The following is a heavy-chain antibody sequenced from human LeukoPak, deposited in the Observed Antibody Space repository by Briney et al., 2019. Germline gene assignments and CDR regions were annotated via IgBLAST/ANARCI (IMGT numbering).Heavy chain of an antibody. Sequence: GGSLRLSCAASGFTVSSNYMSWVRQAPGKGLEWVSVIYSGGSTYYADSVKGRFTISRDNSKNTLYLQMNSLRAEDTAVYYCTRAGIPGCCGAATCSNWLDPWGQGTLVTVSS. V-gene: IGHV3-53*01. D-gene: IGHD2-15*01. CDR3: TRAGIPGCCGAATCSNWLDP. CDR1: GFTVSSNY. J-gene: IGHJ5*02. CDR2: IYSGGST.